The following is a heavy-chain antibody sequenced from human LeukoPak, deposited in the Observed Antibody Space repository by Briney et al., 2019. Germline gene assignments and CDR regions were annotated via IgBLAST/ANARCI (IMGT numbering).Heavy chain of an antibody. Sequence: SETLSLTCTVSGGSISSSSYYWDWIRQPPGKGLEWIGSIYYSGSTYYNPSLKSRVTISVDTSKNQFSLKLSSVTAADTAVYYCARLFAVDNENWFDPWGQGTLVTVSS. D-gene: IGHD2-21*01. CDR3: ARLFAVDNENWFDP. J-gene: IGHJ5*02. V-gene: IGHV4-39*01. CDR1: GGSISSSSYY. CDR2: IYYSGST.